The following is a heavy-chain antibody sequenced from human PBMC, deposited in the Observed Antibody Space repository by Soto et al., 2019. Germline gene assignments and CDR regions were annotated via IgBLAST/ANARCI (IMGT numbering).Heavy chain of an antibody. Sequence: ALVKVSCKASGYTFTSYAMHWVRQAPGQRLEWMGWINAGNGNTKYSQKFQGRVTITRDTSASTAYMELSSLRSEDTAVYYCASGTTAGDYAYYYYYGMDVWGQGTTVTVSS. V-gene: IGHV1-3*01. CDR3: ASGTTAGDYAYYYYYGMDV. J-gene: IGHJ6*02. D-gene: IGHD4-17*01. CDR2: INAGNGNT. CDR1: GYTFTSYA.